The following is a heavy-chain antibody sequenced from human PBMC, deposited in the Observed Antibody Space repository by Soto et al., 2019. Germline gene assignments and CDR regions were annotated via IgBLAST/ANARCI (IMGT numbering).Heavy chain of an antibody. J-gene: IGHJ6*02. Sequence: PGGSLRLSCVASGFTLSSYWMHWVRQVPGKGLVWVSRINTDGSRTNYADSVKGRFTISRDNAKNTLDLQMNSLRAEDTAIYYCARTESSGWYSFYGMDVWGRGTTVTVSS. CDR2: INTDGSRT. CDR3: ARTESSGWYSFYGMDV. CDR1: GFTLSSYW. D-gene: IGHD6-19*01. V-gene: IGHV3-74*01.